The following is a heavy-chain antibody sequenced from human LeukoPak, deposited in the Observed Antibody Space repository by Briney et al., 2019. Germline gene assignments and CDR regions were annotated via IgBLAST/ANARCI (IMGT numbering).Heavy chain of an antibody. J-gene: IGHJ4*02. CDR2: IYSSGST. Sequence: SETLSLTCAVYGGSFRGYYWSWIRQPPGKGLEWIGYIYSSGSTNYNPSLKSRVTISIDTSKNQFSLKLSSVTAADTAVYYCSIAGYWGQGTLVTVSS. V-gene: IGHV4-59*01. CDR3: SIAGY. CDR1: GGSFRGYY.